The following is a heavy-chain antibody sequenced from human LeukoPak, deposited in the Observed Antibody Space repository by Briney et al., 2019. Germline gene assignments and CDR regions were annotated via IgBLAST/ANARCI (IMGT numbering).Heavy chain of an antibody. V-gene: IGHV3-49*04. CDR3: TRDPGIAVAFWYFDL. J-gene: IGHJ2*01. Sequence: AGGSLRLSCTTSGFTFGDYAMSWVRQAPGKGLVWVGFIRIKAYGGTTEYAASVKGRFTISRDDSKSIAYLQMNSLKTEDIAVYYCTRDPGIAVAFWYFDLWGRGTLVTVSS. D-gene: IGHD6-19*01. CDR1: GFTFGDYA. CDR2: IRIKAYGGTT.